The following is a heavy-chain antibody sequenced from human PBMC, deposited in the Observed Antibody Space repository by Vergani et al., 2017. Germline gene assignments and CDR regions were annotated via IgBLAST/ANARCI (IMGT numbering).Heavy chain of an antibody. CDR3: AKLVTPYYYFDY. Sequence: EVQLVESGGGLVQPGGSLRLSCAASGFTFSSYWMHWVRQAPGKGLVWVSRINSDGSSTSYADSVKGRFTISRDNAKNTLYLQMNSLRAEDTAVYYCAKLVTPYYYFDYWGQGTLVTVSS. CDR1: GFTFSSYW. D-gene: IGHD2-21*02. J-gene: IGHJ4*02. CDR2: INSDGSST. V-gene: IGHV3-74*01.